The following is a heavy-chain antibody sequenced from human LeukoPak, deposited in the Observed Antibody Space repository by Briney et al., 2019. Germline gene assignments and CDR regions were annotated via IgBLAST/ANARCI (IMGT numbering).Heavy chain of an antibody. D-gene: IGHD2-2*01. Sequence: GGSLRLFCAASGFTFSSYWMSWVRQAPGKGLEWVANIKQDGSEKYYVDSVKGRFTISRDNAKNSLYLQMNSLRAEDTAVYYCARRLGYCSSTSCKTFDYWGQGTLVTVSS. V-gene: IGHV3-7*03. CDR2: IKQDGSEK. CDR1: GFTFSSYW. J-gene: IGHJ4*02. CDR3: ARRLGYCSSTSCKTFDY.